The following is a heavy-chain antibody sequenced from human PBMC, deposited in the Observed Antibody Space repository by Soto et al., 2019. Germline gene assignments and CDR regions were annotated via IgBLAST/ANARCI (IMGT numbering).Heavy chain of an antibody. V-gene: IGHV1-69*06. CDR1: GDTFSSYA. CDR2: IIPIFGTA. J-gene: IGHJ4*02. D-gene: IGHD3-22*01. Sequence: SVKVSCKASGDTFSSYAISWVRQAPGQGLEWMGGIIPIFGTANYAQKFKGRVTITADKSTSTAYMELISLRSEDTAMYYCARGWYYYDSSGYAFDYWVQGT. CDR3: ARGWYYYDSSGYAFDY.